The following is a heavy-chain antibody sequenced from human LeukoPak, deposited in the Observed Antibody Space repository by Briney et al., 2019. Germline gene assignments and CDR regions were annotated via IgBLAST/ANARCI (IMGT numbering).Heavy chain of an antibody. CDR2: IYTSGST. CDR3: ARGSPQLLWFGEPYFDY. Sequence: PSETLSLTCTVSGGSVSSGSYYWSWIRQPAGKGLEWIGRIYTSGSTNYNPSLKSRVTISVDTSKNQFSLKLSSVTAADTAVYYCARGSPQLLWFGEPYFDYWGQGTLVTVSS. J-gene: IGHJ4*02. D-gene: IGHD3-10*01. CDR1: GGSVSSGSYY. V-gene: IGHV4-61*02.